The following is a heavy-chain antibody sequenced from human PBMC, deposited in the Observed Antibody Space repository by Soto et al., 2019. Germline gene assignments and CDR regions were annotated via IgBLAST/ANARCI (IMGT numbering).Heavy chain of an antibody. CDR3: ARLNPSSSSTYFHY. D-gene: IGHD6-13*01. CDR1: GGSISSSSYY. Sequence: QLQLQESGPGLVKPSETLSLTCTVSGGSISSSSYYWGWIRQPPGKGLEWIGSIYYSGSTYYNPSLKSRVTISVDTSKNQFSLKLSCVTAADTAVYYCARLNPSSSSTYFHYWGQGTLVTVSS. CDR2: IYYSGST. J-gene: IGHJ4*02. V-gene: IGHV4-39*01.